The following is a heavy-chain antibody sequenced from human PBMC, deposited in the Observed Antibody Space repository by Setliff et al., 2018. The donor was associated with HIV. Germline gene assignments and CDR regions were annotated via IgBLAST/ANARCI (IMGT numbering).Heavy chain of an antibody. V-gene: IGHV1-18*01. CDR2: ISAYNGNT. J-gene: IGHJ3*02. Sequence: ASVKVSCKASGYTFTSYGISWVRQAPGQGLEWMGWISAYNGNTNYAQKLQGRVTMTTDTSTSTAYMELRSLRSDDTAVYYCAKIAQPDYYDSSGYDPRGAFDIWGQGTMVTVS. CDR1: GYTFTSYG. CDR3: AKIAQPDYYDSSGYDPRGAFDI. D-gene: IGHD3-22*01.